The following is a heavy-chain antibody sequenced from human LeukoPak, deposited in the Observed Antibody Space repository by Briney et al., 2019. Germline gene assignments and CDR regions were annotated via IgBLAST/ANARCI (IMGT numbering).Heavy chain of an antibody. CDR3: ARGEYFFDS. D-gene: IGHD1-26*01. CDR1: GFSFSNYA. CDR2: ISGVGNNK. J-gene: IGHJ4*02. Sequence: SGGSLRLSCAASGFSFSNYALNWVRQAPGKGLEWVALISGVGNNKYYADSVKGRFTISRDNSQSTLYLQMISLRTEDTAIYYCARGEYFFDSWGQGTLVTVSS. V-gene: IGHV3-30-3*01.